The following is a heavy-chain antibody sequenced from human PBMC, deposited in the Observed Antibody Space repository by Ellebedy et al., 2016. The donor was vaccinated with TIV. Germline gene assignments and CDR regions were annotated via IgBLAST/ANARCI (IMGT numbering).Heavy chain of an antibody. Sequence: GESLKISCKGSGYSFISYWIGWVRQMPGKGLEWMGIIYPGDSETRYSPSFQGQVTISADKSINTAYLQWSSLKASDTAMYYCARLGGEAYCSGGSCRGYYYYGMDVWGQGTAVTVSS. CDR3: ARLGGEAYCSGGSCRGYYYYGMDV. J-gene: IGHJ6*02. CDR2: IYPGDSET. CDR1: GYSFISYW. D-gene: IGHD2-15*01. V-gene: IGHV5-51*01.